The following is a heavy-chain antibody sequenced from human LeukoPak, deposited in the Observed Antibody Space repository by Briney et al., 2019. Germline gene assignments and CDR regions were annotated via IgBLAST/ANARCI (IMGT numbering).Heavy chain of an antibody. Sequence: GRSLRLSCAASGFTFSTSGMHWVRQAPGKGLEWVSCIGSSSSGYTNYADSVKGRSTISRDNAKNSLYLQMDGLRAEDTAVYYCARDRGAVAATWFDYWGQGTLVTVSS. D-gene: IGHD6-19*01. CDR2: IGSSSSGYT. V-gene: IGHV3-21*04. J-gene: IGHJ4*02. CDR3: ARDRGAVAATWFDY. CDR1: GFTFSTSG.